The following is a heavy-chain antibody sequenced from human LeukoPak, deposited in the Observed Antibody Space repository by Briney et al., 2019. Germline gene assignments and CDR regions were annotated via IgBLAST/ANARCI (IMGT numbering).Heavy chain of an antibody. J-gene: IGHJ3*02. CDR1: GFTFSSYS. V-gene: IGHV3-21*01. CDR2: ISSSSSYI. Sequence: AGGSLRLSCAASGFTFSSYSMNWVRQAPGKGLEWVSSISSSSSYIYYADSVKGRFTISRDNAKNSLYLQMNSLRAEDTAVYYCARVAPDASHDAFDIWGQGTMVTVSS. CDR3: ARVAPDASHDAFDI.